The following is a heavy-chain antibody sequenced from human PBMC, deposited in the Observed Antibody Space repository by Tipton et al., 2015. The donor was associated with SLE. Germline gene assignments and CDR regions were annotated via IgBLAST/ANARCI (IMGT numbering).Heavy chain of an antibody. CDR2: INPNSGSTI. CDR1: GYTFTGYY. V-gene: IGHV1-2*06. CDR3: ARTRAFDI. Sequence: QLVQSGAEVKKPGASVKVSCKASGYTFTGYYMHWVRQAPGQGLEWMGRINPNSGSTIYYADSVKGRFTISRDNAKNSLYLQMNSLRAEDAAVYYCARTRAFDIWGQGTMVTVSS. J-gene: IGHJ3*02.